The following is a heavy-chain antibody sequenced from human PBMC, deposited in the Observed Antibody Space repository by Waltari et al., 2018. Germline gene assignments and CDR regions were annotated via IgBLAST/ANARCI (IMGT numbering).Heavy chain of an antibody. Sequence: QVQLQQWGAGLLKPSETLSLTCAVYGGSFSGYYWRWIRQPPGKGLEWIGEINHSGSTNYNPSLKSRVTISVDTSKNQFSLKLSSVTAADTAVYYCARRAGRYDYVWGSPNWFDPWGQGTLVTVSS. CDR1: GGSFSGYY. V-gene: IGHV4-34*01. D-gene: IGHD3-16*01. J-gene: IGHJ5*02. CDR2: INHSGST. CDR3: ARRAGRYDYVWGSPNWFDP.